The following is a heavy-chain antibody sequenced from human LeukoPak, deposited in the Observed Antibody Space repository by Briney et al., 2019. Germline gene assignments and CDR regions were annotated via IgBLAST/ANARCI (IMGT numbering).Heavy chain of an antibody. D-gene: IGHD4-17*01. CDR3: ARDPHDYGDHFDY. Sequence: GGSLRLSCAASGFTFSSYSMNWVRQAPGKGLEWVSSISSSSSYIYYADSVKGRFTISRDNAKNSLYLQMNSLRAEDTAVYYCARDPHDYGDHFDYWGQGTLVTVFS. CDR2: ISSSSSYI. CDR1: GFTFSSYS. V-gene: IGHV3-21*01. J-gene: IGHJ4*02.